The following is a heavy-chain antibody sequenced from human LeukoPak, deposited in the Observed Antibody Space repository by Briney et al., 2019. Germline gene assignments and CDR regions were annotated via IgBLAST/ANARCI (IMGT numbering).Heavy chain of an antibody. D-gene: IGHD5-12*01. Sequence: PSQTLSLTCTVSGGSISSGGYYWSWIRQHPGKGLEWIGYIYYSGSTYYSPSLKSRVTISVDTSKNQFSLKLSSVTAADTAVYYCARAPEYSGYDFYWGQGTLVTVSS. J-gene: IGHJ4*02. CDR1: GGSISSGGYY. CDR3: ARAPEYSGYDFY. V-gene: IGHV4-31*03. CDR2: IYYSGST.